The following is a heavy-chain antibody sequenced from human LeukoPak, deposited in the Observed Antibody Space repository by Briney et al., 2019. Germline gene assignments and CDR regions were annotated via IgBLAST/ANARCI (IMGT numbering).Heavy chain of an antibody. J-gene: IGHJ6*02. CDR3: AKGFNTMVRGAKGFYGMDV. V-gene: IGHV3-23*01. CDR1: GFTFSSYA. D-gene: IGHD3-10*01. CDR2: ISGSGGST. Sequence: PGGSLRLSCAASGFTFSSYAMSWVLQAPGKGLEWVSAISGSGGSTYYADSVKGRFTISRDNSKNTLYLQMNSLRAEDTAVYYCAKGFNTMVRGAKGFYGMDVWGQGTTVTVSS.